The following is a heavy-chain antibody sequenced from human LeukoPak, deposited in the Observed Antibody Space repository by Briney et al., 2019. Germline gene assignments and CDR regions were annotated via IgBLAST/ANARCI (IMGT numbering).Heavy chain of an antibody. V-gene: IGHV1-2*02. CDR3: ARDTGDYGDYDY. J-gene: IGHJ4*02. Sequence: ASVKVSCKASGDTFTGYYMHWVRQAPGQGLEWMGWINPNSGGTNYAQKFQGRVTMTRDTSISTAYMEVSRLRSDDTAVYYCARDTGDYGDYDYWGQGTLVTVSP. D-gene: IGHD4-17*01. CDR2: INPNSGGT. CDR1: GDTFTGYY.